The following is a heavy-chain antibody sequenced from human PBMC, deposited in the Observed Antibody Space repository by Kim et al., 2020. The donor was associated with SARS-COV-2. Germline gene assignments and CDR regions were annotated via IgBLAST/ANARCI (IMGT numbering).Heavy chain of an antibody. D-gene: IGHD2-15*01. J-gene: IGHJ3*02. CDR3: ARDCSGGSCYGPRDAYAFDI. Sequence: GGSLRLSCAASGFTFSSYAMHWVRQAPGKGLEWVAVISYDGSNKYYADSVKGRFTISRDNSKNTLYLQMNSLRAEDTAVYYCARDCSGGSCYGPRDAYAFDIWGQGTMVTVSS. V-gene: IGHV3-30-3*01. CDR1: GFTFSSYA. CDR2: ISYDGSNK.